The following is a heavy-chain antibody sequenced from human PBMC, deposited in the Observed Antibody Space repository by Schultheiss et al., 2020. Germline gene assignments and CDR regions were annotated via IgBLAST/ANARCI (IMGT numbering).Heavy chain of an antibody. D-gene: IGHD3-16*02. CDR1: GGSIYSYY. Sequence: SETLSLTCTVSGGSIYSYYWSWIRQAPGKGLEWLGYIYYSGSTYYNPSLKSRLTISADNSKNQFSLRLTSVTAADTAVYYCARNRRSHFSFDYWGQGTLVTVSS. CDR3: ARNRRSHFSFDY. V-gene: IGHV4-59*01. CDR2: IYYSGST. J-gene: IGHJ4*02.